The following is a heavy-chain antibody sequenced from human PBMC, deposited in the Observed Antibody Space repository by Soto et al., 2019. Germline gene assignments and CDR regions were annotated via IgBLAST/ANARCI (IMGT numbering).Heavy chain of an antibody. CDR3: GRGRDGYSSSRYQPLDY. CDR2: IWYEGSNK. D-gene: IGHD6-13*01. J-gene: IGHJ4*02. Sequence: QVQLVESGGGVVQPGRSLRLSCAASGFTFSSYGMHWVRQAPGKGLEWVAVIWYEGSNKYYADSVNGRFTIARDNAKNXXSLHMKGRRAEDAAVYYCGRGRDGYSSSRYQPLDYWGQGTLVTVSS. CDR1: GFTFSSYG. V-gene: IGHV3-33*01.